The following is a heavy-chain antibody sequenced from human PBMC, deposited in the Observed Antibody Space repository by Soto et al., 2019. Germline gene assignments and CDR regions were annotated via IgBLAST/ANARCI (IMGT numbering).Heavy chain of an antibody. Sequence: SETLSLTCTVSGGSISSYYWGWIRQPPGKGLEWIGYIYYSGSTNYNPSLKSRVTISVDTSKNQFSLKLSSVTAADTAVYYCARLYCSGGSCPLGPWGQGTLVTVS. D-gene: IGHD2-15*01. V-gene: IGHV4-59*01. CDR1: GGSISSYY. CDR3: ARLYCSGGSCPLGP. J-gene: IGHJ5*02. CDR2: IYYSGST.